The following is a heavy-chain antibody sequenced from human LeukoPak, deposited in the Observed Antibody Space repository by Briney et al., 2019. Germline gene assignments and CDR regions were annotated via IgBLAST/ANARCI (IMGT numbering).Heavy chain of an antibody. D-gene: IGHD6-6*01. CDR1: GGSISSGSYY. Sequence: SETLSLTCTVSGGSISSGSYYWSWIRQPAGKGLEWIGRIYTSGSTNYNPSHKSRVTISVDTSKNQFSLKLSSVTAADTAVYYCARGGGPSIAARVNYYYYMDVWGKGTTVTVSS. CDR3: ARGGGPSIAARVNYYYYMDV. CDR2: IYTSGST. J-gene: IGHJ6*03. V-gene: IGHV4-61*02.